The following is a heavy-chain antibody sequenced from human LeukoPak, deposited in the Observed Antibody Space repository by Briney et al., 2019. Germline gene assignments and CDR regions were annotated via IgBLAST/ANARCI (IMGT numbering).Heavy chain of an antibody. J-gene: IGHJ6*03. V-gene: IGHV4-4*07. CDR3: ARRTYGDSFYYYYYMDV. D-gene: IGHD4-17*01. CDR1: GGSISSYY. CDR2: IYTSGST. Sequence: PSETLSLTCTVSGGSISSYYWSWIRQPAGKGLEWIGRIYTSGSTNYSPSLKSRVTMSVDTSKDRFSLKLSSVTAADTAVYYCARRTYGDSFYYYYYMDVWGKGTTVTVSS.